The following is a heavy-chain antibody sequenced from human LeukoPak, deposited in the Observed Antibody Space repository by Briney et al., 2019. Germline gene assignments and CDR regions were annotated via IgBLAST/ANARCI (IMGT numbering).Heavy chain of an antibody. D-gene: IGHD3-16*01. CDR1: GGTFSSYA. V-gene: IGHV1-69*04. CDR3: ARVRWGINFDY. J-gene: IGHJ4*02. Sequence: ASVKVSCKASGGTFSSYAISWVRQAPGQWLEWMGRIIPILGIANYAQKFQGRVTITADKSTSTAYMELSSLRSDDTAVYYCARVRWGINFDYWGQGTLVTVSS. CDR2: IIPILGIA.